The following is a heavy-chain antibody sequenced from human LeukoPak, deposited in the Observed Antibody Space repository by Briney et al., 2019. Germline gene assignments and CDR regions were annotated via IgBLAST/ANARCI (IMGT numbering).Heavy chain of an antibody. D-gene: IGHD2-2*01. CDR1: GFTFSTYE. V-gene: IGHV3-23*01. J-gene: IGHJ4*02. CDR3: AKRPLKTYHVPATALPFDY. Sequence: GGSLRLSCEASGFTFSTYEMNWVRQAPGKGLEWVAGISSSATYTYYADSVKGRFTISRDNSKNTLYLQMNSLRAEDTAIYYCAKRPLKTYHVPATALPFDYWGQGTLVTVSS. CDR2: ISSSATYT.